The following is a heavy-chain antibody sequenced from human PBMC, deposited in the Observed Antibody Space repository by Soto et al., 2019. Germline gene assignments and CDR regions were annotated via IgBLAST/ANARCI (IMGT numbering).Heavy chain of an antibody. J-gene: IGHJ6*02. CDR1: GGSISSSSYY. V-gene: IGHV4-39*07. D-gene: IGHD3-3*01. Sequence: SETLSLTCTVSGGSISSSSYYWGWIRQPPGKGLEWIGEINHSGSTNYNPSLKSRVTISVDTSKNQFSLKLSSVTAADTAVYYCARGSYDFWSGYYRHYYGMDVWGQGTTVTVSS. CDR3: ARGSYDFWSGYYRHYYGMDV. CDR2: INHSGST.